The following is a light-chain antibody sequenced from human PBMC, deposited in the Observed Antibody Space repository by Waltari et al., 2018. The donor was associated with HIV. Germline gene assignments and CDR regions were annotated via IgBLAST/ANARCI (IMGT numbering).Light chain of an antibody. V-gene: IGKV3-20*01. J-gene: IGKJ3*01. CDR2: GAS. Sequence: IVLTQSPGPLSLSPGESATPSCRASQNVSSSYLAWYQQKPGQAPRLLIYGASSRATGIPDRFSGSGSGTDFTLTISRLEPEDFAGYYCQQYGGSPGFTFGPGTKVDIK. CDR1: QNVSSSY. CDR3: QQYGGSPGFT.